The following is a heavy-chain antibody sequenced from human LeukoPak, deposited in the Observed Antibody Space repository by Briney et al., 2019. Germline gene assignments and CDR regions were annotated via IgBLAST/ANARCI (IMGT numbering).Heavy chain of an antibody. CDR3: ARDNSVRDEAWWFNP. CDR2: ISAYNGNT. D-gene: IGHD5-24*01. J-gene: IGHJ5*02. Sequence: GASVKVSCKASGYTFTSYGISWVRQAPGQGLEWMEWISAYNGNTNYAQKLQGRVTLTRDMSTSTDYLELSSLRSEDTAVYYCARDNSVRDEAWWFNPWGQGTLVTVSS. CDR1: GYTFTSYG. V-gene: IGHV1-18*01.